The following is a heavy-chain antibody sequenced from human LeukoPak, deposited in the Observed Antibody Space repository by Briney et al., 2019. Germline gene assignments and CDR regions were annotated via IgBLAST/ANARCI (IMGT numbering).Heavy chain of an antibody. D-gene: IGHD6-13*01. CDR1: GGSFSGYY. CDR3: ARTALRGYSSSWLKFDY. Sequence: SETLSLTCAVYGGSFSGYYRSWIRQPPGKGLEWIGEINHSGSTNYNPSLKSRVTISVDTSKNQFSLKLSSVTAADTAVYYCARTALRGYSSSWLKFDYWGQGTLVTVSS. J-gene: IGHJ4*02. V-gene: IGHV4-34*01. CDR2: INHSGST.